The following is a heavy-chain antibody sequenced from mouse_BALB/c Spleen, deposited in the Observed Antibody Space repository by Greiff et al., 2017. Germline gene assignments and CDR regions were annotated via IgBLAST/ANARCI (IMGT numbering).Heavy chain of an antibody. D-gene: IGHD1-2*01. J-gene: IGHJ4*01. CDR3: ARNMGIHYYGYYAMDY. CDR1: GFSLTSYG. CDR2: IWSGGST. Sequence: QVQLKESGPGLVQPSQSLSITCTVSGFSLTSYGVHWVRQSPGKGLEWLGVIWSGGSTDYNAAFISRLSISKDNSKSQVFFKMNSLQANDTAIYYCARNMGIHYYGYYAMDYWGQGTSVTVSS. V-gene: IGHV2-2*02.